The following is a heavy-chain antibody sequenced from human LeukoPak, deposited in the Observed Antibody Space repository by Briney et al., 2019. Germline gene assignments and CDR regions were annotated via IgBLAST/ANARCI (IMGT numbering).Heavy chain of an antibody. V-gene: IGHV4-34*01. CDR1: GGSFSGYY. CDR2: INHSGST. Sequence: SETLSLTCAVYGGSFSGYYWSWIRQPPGKGLEWIGEINHSGSTNYNPSLKSRVTISVDTSKNQFSLKLSSVTAADTAVYYCARGPRVGSGYYYYYYGMDVWGQGTTVTVSS. CDR3: ARGPRVGSGYYYYYYGMDV. D-gene: IGHD3-22*01. J-gene: IGHJ6*02.